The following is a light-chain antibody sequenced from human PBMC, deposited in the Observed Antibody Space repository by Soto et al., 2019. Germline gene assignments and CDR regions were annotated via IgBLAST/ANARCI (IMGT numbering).Light chain of an antibody. V-gene: IGLV2-8*01. CDR1: SSDVGAYAY. J-gene: IGLJ2*01. CDR3: SSYGGSNNVVV. Sequence: QSVLTQPPSASGSPGQSVTISCTGSSSDVGAYAYVSWYQQHPGKAPKLIIFEVNKRPSGVPDRFSGSKSGSTASLTVSGLQTEDEADYYCSSYGGSNNVVVFGGGTKLTVL. CDR2: EVN.